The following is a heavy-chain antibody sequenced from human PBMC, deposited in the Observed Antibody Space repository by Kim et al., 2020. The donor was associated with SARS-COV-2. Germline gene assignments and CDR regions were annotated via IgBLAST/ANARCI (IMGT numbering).Heavy chain of an antibody. V-gene: IGHV4-31*03. Sequence: SETLSLTCNVSGGSISSDGYYWGWIRQPPGKGLEWIGYSSYSESTYYNPSLKSRVSISLNTSKNQFSLKLSSVTAADTAVYYCANNEYSTSGYYYDMDVWGQGTTVTVSS. D-gene: IGHD6-6*01. CDR1: GGSISSDGYY. CDR3: ANNEYSTSGYYYDMDV. J-gene: IGHJ6*02. CDR2: SSYSEST.